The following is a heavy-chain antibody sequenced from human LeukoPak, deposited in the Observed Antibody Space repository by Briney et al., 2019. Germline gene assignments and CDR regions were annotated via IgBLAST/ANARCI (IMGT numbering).Heavy chain of an antibody. D-gene: IGHD3-16*01. V-gene: IGHV3-30-3*01. J-gene: IGHJ4*02. Sequence: GGSLRLSCAASGFTFSSYAMHWVRQAPGKGLEWVAVISYDGSNKYYADSVKGRFTISRDNSKNTLYLQMNSLRAEDTAVYYCARDPDFELRWQLPPLDYWGQGTLVTVSS. CDR3: ARDPDFELRWQLPPLDY. CDR2: ISYDGSNK. CDR1: GFTFSSYA.